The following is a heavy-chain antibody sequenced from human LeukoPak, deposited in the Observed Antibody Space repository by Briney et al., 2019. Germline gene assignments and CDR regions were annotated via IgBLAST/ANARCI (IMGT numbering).Heavy chain of an antibody. CDR3: AASAMVNGMDV. V-gene: IGHV3-66*02. Sequence: PGGSLRLSCAASGFTVSSNYMSWVRQAPGEGLEWVSVIYSGGSTYYADSVKGRFTISRDNSKNTLYLQMNSLRAEDTAVYYCAASAMVNGMDVWGQGTTVTVSS. J-gene: IGHJ6*02. CDR1: GFTVSSNY. D-gene: IGHD5-18*01. CDR2: IYSGGST.